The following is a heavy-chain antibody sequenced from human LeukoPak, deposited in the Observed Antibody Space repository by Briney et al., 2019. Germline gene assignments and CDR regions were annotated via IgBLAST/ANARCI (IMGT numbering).Heavy chain of an antibody. CDR1: GFTFSNYG. Sequence: GGSLRLSCAASGFTFSNYGMHWVRQAPGKGLEWVAVIWYDGSYKSYGDSVKGRFTISRDNSKNTLSLQMNSLRADDTAVYYCARDTLIAAPKTGTVTRIGWFDTWGQGTLVTVSS. D-gene: IGHD6-13*01. CDR2: IWYDGSYK. J-gene: IGHJ5*02. V-gene: IGHV3-33*01. CDR3: ARDTLIAAPKTGTVTRIGWFDT.